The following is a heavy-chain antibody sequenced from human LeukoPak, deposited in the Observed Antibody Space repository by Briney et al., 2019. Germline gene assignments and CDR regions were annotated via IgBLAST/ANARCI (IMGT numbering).Heavy chain of an antibody. Sequence: PSETLSLTCTVSGGSISNYYWSWIRQPPGKGLEWIGYIYYSGTTNYSPSLKSRVTISVDTSKNQFSLKLSSVTAADTAVYYCARVKGSGWTGFDYWGQGTLVTVSS. D-gene: IGHD6-19*01. CDR3: ARVKGSGWTGFDY. CDR2: IYYSGTT. V-gene: IGHV4-59*01. CDR1: GGSISNYY. J-gene: IGHJ4*02.